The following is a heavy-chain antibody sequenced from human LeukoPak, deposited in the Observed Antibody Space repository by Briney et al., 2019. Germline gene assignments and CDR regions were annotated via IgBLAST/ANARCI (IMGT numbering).Heavy chain of an antibody. J-gene: IGHJ4*02. CDR3: ARGRITGTTYFDY. V-gene: IGHV4-34*01. CDR2: INHSGRT. D-gene: IGHD1-7*01. CDR1: GGSFSVYY. Sequence: SETLSLTCAVYGGSFSVYYWSWIRKPPGKGLEWIGEINHSGRTNYNPSLKSRVTISVDTSKNQFSLKLSSVTAADTAVYYCARGRITGTTYFDYWGQGTLVTVSS.